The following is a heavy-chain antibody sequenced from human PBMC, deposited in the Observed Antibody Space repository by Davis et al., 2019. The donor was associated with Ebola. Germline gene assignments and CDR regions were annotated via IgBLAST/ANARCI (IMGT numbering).Heavy chain of an antibody. CDR1: GGSISSGDYY. J-gene: IGHJ6*02. CDR2: IYYSGST. Sequence: SETLSLTCTVSGGSISSGDYYWSWIRQPPGKGLEWIGYIYYSGSTYYNPSLKSRVTISVDTSKNQFSLKLSSVTAADTAVYYCARGLVVTRWYYYYGMDVWGQGTTVTVSS. D-gene: IGHD4-23*01. V-gene: IGHV4-30-4*01. CDR3: ARGLVVTRWYYYYGMDV.